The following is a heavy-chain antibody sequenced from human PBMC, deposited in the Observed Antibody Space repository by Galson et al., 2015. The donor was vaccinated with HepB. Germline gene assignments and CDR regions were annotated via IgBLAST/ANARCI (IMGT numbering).Heavy chain of an antibody. J-gene: IGHJ4*02. CDR3: ARDVGHYYGSGTPGY. CDR2: ISYDGSNK. D-gene: IGHD3-10*01. V-gene: IGHV3-30*04. Sequence: LRLSCAASGLTFSSYAMHWVRQAPGKGLEWVAVISYDGSNKYYADSVKGRFTISRDNSKNTLYLQMNSLRAEDTAVYYCARDVGHYYGSGTPGYWGQGTLVTVSS. CDR1: GLTFSSYA.